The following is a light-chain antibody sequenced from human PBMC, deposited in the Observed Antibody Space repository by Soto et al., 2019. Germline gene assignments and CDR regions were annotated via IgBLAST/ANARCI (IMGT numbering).Light chain of an antibody. CDR3: QQYSNWPLT. CDR2: GAS. CDR1: QSVSSK. Sequence: EIVMTQSPATLSVSPGERATLSCRASQSVSSKLAWYQQKPGQAPRLLIYGASTRATGIPASVSGSGSGTEFTLTISSLQSEDFAVYYCQQYSNWPLTFCGGTKVEIK. V-gene: IGKV3D-15*01. J-gene: IGKJ4*01.